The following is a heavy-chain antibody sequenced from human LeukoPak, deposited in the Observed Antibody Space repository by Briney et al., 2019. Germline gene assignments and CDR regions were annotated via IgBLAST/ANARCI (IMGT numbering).Heavy chain of an antibody. CDR1: GFTFSSYA. D-gene: IGHD3-16*02. Sequence: PGGSLRLSCAASGFTFSSYAMSWVRQAPGKGLEWVSAISGSGGSTYYADPVKGRFTISRDNSKNTLYLQMNSLRAEDTAVYYCAKIPTYYDYVWGSYRPYFDYWGQGTLVTVSS. CDR3: AKIPTYYDYVWGSYRPYFDY. V-gene: IGHV3-23*01. J-gene: IGHJ4*02. CDR2: ISGSGGST.